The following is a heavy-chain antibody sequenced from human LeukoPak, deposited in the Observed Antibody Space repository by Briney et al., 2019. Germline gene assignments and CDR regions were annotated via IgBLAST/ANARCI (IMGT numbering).Heavy chain of an antibody. V-gene: IGHV3-33*08. Sequence: GGSLRLSCAASGFTFSSYWMNWARQAPGKGLEWVAVIWYDGSNKYYADSVKGRFTISRDNSKNTLYLQMNSLRAEDTAVYYCARSDYGGNSGGGDYWGQGTLVTVSS. CDR1: GFTFSSYW. J-gene: IGHJ4*02. D-gene: IGHD4-23*01. CDR3: ARSDYGGNSGGGDY. CDR2: IWYDGSNK.